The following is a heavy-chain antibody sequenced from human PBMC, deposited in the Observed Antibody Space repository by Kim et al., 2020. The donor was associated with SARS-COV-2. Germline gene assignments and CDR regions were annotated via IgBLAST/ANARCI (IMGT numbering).Heavy chain of an antibody. V-gene: IGHV3-23*01. CDR3: TKDLHSSCGTGRGGSCYPLDY. CDR2: ISGAGDST. J-gene: IGHJ4*02. D-gene: IGHD2-15*01. CDR1: GFTFSNYV. Sequence: GGSLRLSCVVSGFTFSNYVMSWVRQSPGKGLEWVSAISGAGDSTFYADSVKGRFTISRDNSKKTLYLQMSSLRVEDTAIYYCTKDLHSSCGTGRGGSCYPLDYWGQGTLVTVSS.